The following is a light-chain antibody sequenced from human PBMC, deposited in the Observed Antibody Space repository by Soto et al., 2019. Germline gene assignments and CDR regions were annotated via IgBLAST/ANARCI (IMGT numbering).Light chain of an antibody. CDR3: CSYAGSYVYV. V-gene: IGLV2-11*01. CDR1: SSDVGGYNY. J-gene: IGLJ1*01. Sequence: QSALAQPRSVSGSPGQSVSISCTGTSSDVGGYNYVSWYQQHPGKAPKLMPHDVSKRPSGVPDRFSGSKSGNTASLTISGLQAEDEADYYCCSYAGSYVYVFGTGTKVTVL. CDR2: DVS.